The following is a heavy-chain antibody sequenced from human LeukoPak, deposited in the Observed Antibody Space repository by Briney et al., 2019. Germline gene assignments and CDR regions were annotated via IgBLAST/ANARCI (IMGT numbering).Heavy chain of an antibody. CDR3: ASPYYYGSGVLDYYGMDV. Sequence: GGSLRLSCAASVFTFSSYSMNWDRQAPGKGLEWVSSISSSSSTIYYADSVKGRFTISRDNAKNSLYLQMNSLRAEDTAVYYCASPYYYGSGVLDYYGMDVWGQGTTVTVSS. J-gene: IGHJ6*02. D-gene: IGHD3-10*01. CDR2: ISSSSSTI. V-gene: IGHV3-48*01. CDR1: VFTFSSYS.